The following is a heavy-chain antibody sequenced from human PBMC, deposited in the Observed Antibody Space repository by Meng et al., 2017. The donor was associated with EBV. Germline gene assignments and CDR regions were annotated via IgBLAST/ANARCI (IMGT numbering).Heavy chain of an antibody. D-gene: IGHD2-2*01. CDR1: GFTFSGSA. CDR3: TRMSSPLDY. J-gene: IGHJ4*02. CDR2: IRSKAKSYAT. V-gene: IGHV3-73*02. Sequence: EVPRVESGGGLVQPGGSLKLPLAASGFTFSGSAMHWVRQASGKGLEWVGRIRSKAKSYATAYAASVKGRFTISRDDSKNTAYLQMNSLKTEDTAVYYCTRMSSPLDYWGQGTLVTVSS.